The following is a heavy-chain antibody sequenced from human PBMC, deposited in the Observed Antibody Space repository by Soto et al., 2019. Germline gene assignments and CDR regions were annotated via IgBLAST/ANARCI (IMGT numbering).Heavy chain of an antibody. J-gene: IGHJ6*02. CDR3: ARDFMVDGMDV. Sequence: SETLSLTCAVSGGSISSGGYYWSWIRQHPGMGLEWIGYVYDSGTTYYNPSLKSRLSISGDTSNNQFSLKLSSVTAADTAVYYCARDFMVDGMDVWGQGTTVTVSS. V-gene: IGHV4-31*11. D-gene: IGHD2-15*01. CDR2: VYDSGTT. CDR1: GGSISSGGYY.